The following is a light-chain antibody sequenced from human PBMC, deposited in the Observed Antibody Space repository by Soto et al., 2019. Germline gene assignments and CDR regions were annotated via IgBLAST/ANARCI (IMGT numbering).Light chain of an antibody. CDR3: QQYNNWPPWT. V-gene: IGKV1-5*03. CDR2: KTS. CDR1: QSIRNW. J-gene: IGKJ1*01. Sequence: DIQMTQSPSALSASVGDRVIITCRASQSIRNWLAWYQQKPGKAPKLLIYKTSTLQSGVPSRFSGSGSGTEFTLTISGLQSEDFAVYYCQQYNNWPPWTFGQGTKVEIK.